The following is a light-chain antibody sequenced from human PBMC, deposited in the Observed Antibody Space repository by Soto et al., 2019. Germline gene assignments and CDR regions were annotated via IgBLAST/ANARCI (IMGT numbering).Light chain of an antibody. V-gene: IGKV3-20*01. J-gene: IGKJ1*01. CDR3: QQYGSSGT. CDR2: GAS. Sequence: EIGLTQSPGTLSLSPGERATLSCRASQSVSNNYLAWYQQKPGQAPRLLIYGASNRATGIPDRFSGSGYGTDFTLTISRLEPEDFAVYYCQQYGSSGTFGQGTKVEIK. CDR1: QSVSNNY.